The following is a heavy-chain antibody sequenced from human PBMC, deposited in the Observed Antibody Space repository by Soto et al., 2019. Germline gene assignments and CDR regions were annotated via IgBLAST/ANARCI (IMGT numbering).Heavy chain of an antibody. J-gene: IGHJ4*02. D-gene: IGHD4-4*01. V-gene: IGHV3-23*01. Sequence: EVQLLESGGGLVQRGGSLRLSCADSGFPCSSYVMAWVRQAPGKGLEWVSGISGGGSNTFYADSVKGRFTISRDNSKNTLLLQMNSLGAEDTAVYYCAKDSNKYSSSLRGRYFDYWGQGIGVTFSS. CDR2: ISGGGSNT. CDR1: GFPCSSYV. CDR3: AKDSNKYSSSLRGRYFDY.